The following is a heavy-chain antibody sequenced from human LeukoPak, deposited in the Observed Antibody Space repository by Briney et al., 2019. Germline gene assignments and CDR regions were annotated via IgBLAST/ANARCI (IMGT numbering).Heavy chain of an antibody. J-gene: IGHJ2*01. V-gene: IGHV3-23*01. Sequence: PGGSLRLSCAASGFTFRNYGLNWVRQAPGKGLEWVSGITGSSTWTYYADSVRGRFTISRDNSKNTLHLQMNNLTADDTAIYYCARELVSLGTGYFDLWGRGTLVTVSS. D-gene: IGHD7-27*01. CDR2: ITGSSTWT. CDR1: GFTFRNYG. CDR3: ARELVSLGTGYFDL.